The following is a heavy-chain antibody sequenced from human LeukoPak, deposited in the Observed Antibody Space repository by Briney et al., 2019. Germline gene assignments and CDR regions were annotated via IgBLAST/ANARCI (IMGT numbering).Heavy chain of an antibody. CDR2: IDWDDDK. D-gene: IGHD4-17*01. CDR1: GFSLSTSGMC. CDR3: ARNKVTTVMGDAFDI. Sequence: SGPTLVKPTQTLTLTCTFSGFSLSTSGMCVSWIRQPPGKALEWLARIDWDDDKYYSTSLKTRLTISKDTSKNQVVLTMTNMDPVDTATYYCARNKVTTVMGDAFDIWGQGTMVTVSS. J-gene: IGHJ3*02. V-gene: IGHV2-70*11.